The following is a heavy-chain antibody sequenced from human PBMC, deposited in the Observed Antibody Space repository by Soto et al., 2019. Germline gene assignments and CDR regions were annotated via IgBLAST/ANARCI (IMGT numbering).Heavy chain of an antibody. V-gene: IGHV4-30-4*01. D-gene: IGHD4-4*01. Sequence: SETLSLTCAVSGGSISSGDYYWSWIRQPPGKGLECIGYIYYRGNTYYSPTLKSRITISIDTSKNQFSLKLSSVTAADTAVYYCARVGALSVTTGEYPYHYSMDIWGQGTTVTVS. J-gene: IGHJ6*02. CDR1: GGSISSGDYY. CDR3: ARVGALSVTTGEYPYHYSMDI. CDR2: IYYRGNT.